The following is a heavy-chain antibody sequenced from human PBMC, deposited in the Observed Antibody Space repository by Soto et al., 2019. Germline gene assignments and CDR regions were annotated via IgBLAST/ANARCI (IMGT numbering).Heavy chain of an antibody. V-gene: IGHV1-69*01. CDR1: GGSFSDFA. CDR2: TIPMFAAT. J-gene: IGHJ4*02. Sequence: QVQLAQSGAEVRKPGSSVKVSCRASGGSFSDFAFSWVRQAPGQGLEWMGGTIPMFAATTYAQRFQGRIPIYADASTRTVYLALSSLTSDDSAVYYCARGGIVAVPAALSSYDDYTNYRFDSWGQGTLVSVSS. D-gene: IGHD4-4*01. CDR3: ARGGIVAVPAALSSYDDYTNYRFDS.